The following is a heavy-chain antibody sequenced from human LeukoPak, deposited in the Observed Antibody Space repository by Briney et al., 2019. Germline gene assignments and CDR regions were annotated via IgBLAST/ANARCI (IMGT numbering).Heavy chain of an antibody. CDR2: IYYSGST. D-gene: IGHD5-24*01. J-gene: IGHJ4*02. CDR3: ARRARWAQDFDY. Sequence: KPSGNPALTRSFPGGSGRGFFWGWIRQPPREGLGWIAYIYYSGSTNYNPSLKSRVTISVDTSKNQFSLRLSSVTAADTAVYYCARRARWAQDFDYWGQGTLVTVSS. CDR1: GGSGRGFF. V-gene: IGHV4-59*08.